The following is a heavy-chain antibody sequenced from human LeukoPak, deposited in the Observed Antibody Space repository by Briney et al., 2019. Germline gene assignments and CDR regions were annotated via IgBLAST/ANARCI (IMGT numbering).Heavy chain of an antibody. CDR3: ARDPSGGSESYYYYMYV. V-gene: IGHV3-48*03. D-gene: IGHD2-15*01. J-gene: IGHJ6*03. CDR1: GFTFSSYE. Sequence: GGSLRLSCAASGFTFSSYEMNWVRQAPGKGLEWVSYIRSSGSTIYYADSVKGRFTISRDNAKNSLYLQMNSLRAEDTAVYYCARDPSGGSESYYYYMYVWGKGTTVTISS. CDR2: IRSSGSTI.